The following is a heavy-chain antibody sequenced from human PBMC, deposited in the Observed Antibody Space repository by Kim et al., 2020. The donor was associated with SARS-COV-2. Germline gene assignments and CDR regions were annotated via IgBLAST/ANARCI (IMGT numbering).Heavy chain of an antibody. CDR3: ARATFDSYSYYYHYGM. D-gene: IGHD3-9*01. CDR2: IGTPGDT. V-gene: IGHV3-13*01. CDR1: GFVFSSYD. J-gene: IGHJ6*01. Sequence: GGSLRLSCTASGFVFSSYDFHWVRQTTGGGLEWLSAIGTPGDTYYSGSVKGRFTISSDNANNSLFLQMHNLRAGDTAVSYCARATFDSYSYYYHYGM.